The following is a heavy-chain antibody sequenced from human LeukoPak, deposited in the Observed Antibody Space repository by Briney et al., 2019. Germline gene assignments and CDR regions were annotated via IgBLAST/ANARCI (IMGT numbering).Heavy chain of an antibody. CDR1: GFTFSSYS. D-gene: IGHD6-19*01. CDR3: ASSGWYGPFDY. Sequence: GGSLRLSCAASGFTFSSYSMNWVRQAPGKGLEWVSSISSSSSYIYYADSVKGRFTISRDNSKNTLYLQMNSLRTEDTAVYYCASSGWYGPFDYWGQGTLVTVSS. CDR2: ISSSSSYI. J-gene: IGHJ4*02. V-gene: IGHV3-21*01.